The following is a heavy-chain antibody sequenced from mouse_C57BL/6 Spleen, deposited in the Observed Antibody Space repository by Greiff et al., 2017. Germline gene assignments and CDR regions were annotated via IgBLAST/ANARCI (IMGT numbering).Heavy chain of an antibody. CDR1: GYAFSSYW. CDR2: IYPGDGDT. J-gene: IGHJ2*01. CDR3: ARSTTVELDY. V-gene: IGHV1-80*01. D-gene: IGHD1-1*01. Sequence: VHLVESGAELVKPGASVKISCKASGYAFSSYWMNWVKQRPGKGLEWIGQIYPGDGDTNYNGKFKGKATLTADKSSSTAYMQLSSLTSEDSAVYFCARSTTVELDYWGQGTTLTVSS.